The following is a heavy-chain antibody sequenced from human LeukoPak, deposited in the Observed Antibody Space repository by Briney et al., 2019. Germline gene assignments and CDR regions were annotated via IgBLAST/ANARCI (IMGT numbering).Heavy chain of an antibody. J-gene: IGHJ3*02. Sequence: GGSLRLSCAASGFTFSSYSMNWVRQAPGKGLEWVSSISSSSSYIYYADSVKGRFTISRDNAKNSLYLQMNSLRAEDTAVYYCARVRYLGPFDAFDIWGQGTMVTVPS. CDR3: ARVRYLGPFDAFDI. V-gene: IGHV3-21*01. CDR2: ISSSSSYI. CDR1: GFTFSSYS. D-gene: IGHD1-1*01.